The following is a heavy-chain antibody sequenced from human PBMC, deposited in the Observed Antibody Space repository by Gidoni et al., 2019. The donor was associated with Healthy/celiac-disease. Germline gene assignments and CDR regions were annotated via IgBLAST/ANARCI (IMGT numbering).Heavy chain of an antibody. V-gene: IGHV3-33*01. CDR2: IWYDGSNK. CDR3: ARGAPLTYYYDSSGYRYYGMDV. CDR1: GFTFSSYG. Sequence: QVQLVESGGGVVQPGRSLRLSCAASGFTFSSYGMHWVRQAPGKGLEWVAVIWYDGSNKYYADSVKGRFTISRDNSKNTLYLQMNSLRAEDTAVYYCARGAPLTYYYDSSGYRYYGMDVWGQGTTVTVSS. J-gene: IGHJ6*02. D-gene: IGHD3-22*01.